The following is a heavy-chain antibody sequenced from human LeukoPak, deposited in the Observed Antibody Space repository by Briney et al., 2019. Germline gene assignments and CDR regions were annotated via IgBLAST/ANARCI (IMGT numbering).Heavy chain of an antibody. J-gene: IGHJ4*02. CDR2: VYFDGGT. CDR1: GGSVTSGTYH. Sequence: SGTLSLTCSVSGGSVTSGTYHWGWIRQPPGKGLEWIGSVYFDGGTHYNPSLQSRVTISVDTSKNQFSLKLSSVTAADTAVYYCARRRRVPFFDYWGQGTLVTVSS. V-gene: IGHV4-39*07. D-gene: IGHD3-10*01. CDR3: ARRRRVPFFDY.